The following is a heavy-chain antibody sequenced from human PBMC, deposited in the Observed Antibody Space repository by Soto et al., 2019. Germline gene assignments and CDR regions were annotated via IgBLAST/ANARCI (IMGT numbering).Heavy chain of an antibody. CDR2: IIPIPGTA. Sequence: QVQLVQSGAEVKKPGSSVKVSCKASGGTFSSYAISWVRQAPGQGLEWMGGIIPIPGTANYEQKFQGRVTITADESTRTAYMELSSLRSEDTAVYYWARSQGSSTSLEVYYYYYYGMDVWGQGTTVTVSS. CDR1: GGTFSSYA. J-gene: IGHJ6*02. D-gene: IGHD2-2*01. V-gene: IGHV1-69*01. CDR3: ARSQGSSTSLEVYYYYYYGMDV.